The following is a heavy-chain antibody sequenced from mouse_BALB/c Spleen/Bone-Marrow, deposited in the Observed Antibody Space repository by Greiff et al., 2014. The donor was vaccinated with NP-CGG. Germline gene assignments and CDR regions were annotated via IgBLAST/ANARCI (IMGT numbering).Heavy chain of an antibody. D-gene: IGHD2-4*01. CDR3: TRGAYYDYSYYAMDY. J-gene: IGHJ4*01. CDR1: GYSFTSYW. CDR2: IYPGNSDT. V-gene: IGHV1-5*01. Sequence: VQLQQSGTALARPGASVKMSCKASGYSFTSYWMHWVKQRPGQGLEWIGAIYPGNSDTSYNQKFKGKAKLTAVTSASTAYMELSSLTNEDSAVYYCTRGAYYDYSYYAMDYWGQGTSVTVSS.